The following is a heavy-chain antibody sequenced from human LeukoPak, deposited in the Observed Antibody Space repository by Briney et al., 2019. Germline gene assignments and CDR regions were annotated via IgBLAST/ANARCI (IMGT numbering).Heavy chain of an antibody. CDR3: ASAPHHYYLAV. CDR1: GASMINTY. J-gene: IGHJ6*03. Sequence: SETLSLTCTVSGASMINTYWTWIRQPPGRGLEWIGYDHYGGGTNYNPSLNSGVTISIDTTKNHVSLKLRSVTAADTAVYYCASAPHHYYLAVWGKGTTVIVSS. CDR2: DHYGGGT. V-gene: IGHV4-59*08.